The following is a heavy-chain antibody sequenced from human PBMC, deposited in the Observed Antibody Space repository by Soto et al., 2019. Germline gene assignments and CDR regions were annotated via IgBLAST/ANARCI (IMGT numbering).Heavy chain of an antibody. V-gene: IGHV3-23*01. J-gene: IGHJ4*02. Sequence: EVQLLESGGGLLQPGGSLRLSCAASGFTFSSYAMSWIRQAPGKGLECVSIISASGGSTYYADSVKGRFTISRDNSKNTLYLQMDSLSAEDTAVYYCARRMATAYYFDYWGQGTLVTVSS. CDR2: ISASGGST. CDR1: GFTFSSYA. CDR3: ARRMATAYYFDY. D-gene: IGHD2-8*01.